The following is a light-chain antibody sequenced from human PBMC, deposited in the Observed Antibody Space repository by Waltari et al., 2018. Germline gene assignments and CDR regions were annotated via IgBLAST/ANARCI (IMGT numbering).Light chain of an antibody. CDR2: DVS. J-gene: IGLJ2*01. CDR1: SSAVGGYNY. V-gene: IGLV2-14*03. Sequence: QSALTQPASVSGSPGQSLTISCTGSSSAVGGYNYVSWYQQHPGKAPKLMIYDVSNRPSGVSNRFSGSKSGNTASLTISGLQAEDEADYYCSSYTSSTVVFGGGTKLTVL. CDR3: SSYTSSTVV.